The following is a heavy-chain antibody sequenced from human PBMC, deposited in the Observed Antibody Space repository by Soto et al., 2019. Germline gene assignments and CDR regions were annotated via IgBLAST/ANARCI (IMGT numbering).Heavy chain of an antibody. CDR3: AKDPQQLFRGSDSFDI. D-gene: IGHD6-6*01. CDR1: GFTFSSYA. Sequence: GGSLRLSCAASGFTFSSYAMSWVRQAPGKGLEWVSAISGSGGSTYYADSVKGRFTISRDNSKNTLYLQMNSLRAEDTAVYYGAKDPQQLFRGSDSFDIWGQGTLVTVSS. V-gene: IGHV3-23*01. J-gene: IGHJ3*02. CDR2: ISGSGGST.